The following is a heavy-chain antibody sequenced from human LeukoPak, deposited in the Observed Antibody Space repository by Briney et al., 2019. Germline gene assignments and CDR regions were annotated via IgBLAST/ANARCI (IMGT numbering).Heavy chain of an antibody. CDR1: GFTFSSYG. J-gene: IGHJ6*03. Sequence: GGSLRLSCAASGFTFSSYGMHWVRQAPGKGLEWVAFIRYDGSNKYYADSVKGRFTISRDNSKNTLYLQMNSLRAEDTAVYYCAKDPGLVASPVFRVYMDVWGKGTTVTVSS. CDR3: AKDPGLVASPVFRVYMDV. V-gene: IGHV3-30*02. D-gene: IGHD2-8*02. CDR2: IRYDGSNK.